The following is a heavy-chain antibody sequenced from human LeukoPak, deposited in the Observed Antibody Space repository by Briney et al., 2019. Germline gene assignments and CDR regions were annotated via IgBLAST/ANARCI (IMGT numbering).Heavy chain of an antibody. J-gene: IGHJ4*02. V-gene: IGHV4-34*01. CDR2: INHSGST. CDR3: ARSTYYYGSGSYYKGNFDY. D-gene: IGHD3-10*01. CDR1: GGSFSGYY. Sequence: PSETLSLTCAVYGGSFSGYYWSWIRQPPGKGLEWIGEINHSGSTNYNPSLKSRVTISVDTSKNQFSLKLSSVTAADTAVYYCARSTYYYGSGSYYKGNFDYWGQGTLVTVSS.